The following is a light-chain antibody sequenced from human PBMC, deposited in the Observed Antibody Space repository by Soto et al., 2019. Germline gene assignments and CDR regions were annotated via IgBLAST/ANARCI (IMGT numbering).Light chain of an antibody. CDR2: GVT. CDR1: SSDVGGYNY. V-gene: IGLV2-8*01. CDR3: SSYAGSNNLV. J-gene: IGLJ3*02. Sequence: QSALTQPPSASGSPGQSVTISCTGTSSDVGGYNYVSWYQQHPGKAPKIMIYGVTKRPSGVPDRFSGSKSGNTASLTVSGLQDEDEADYYCSSYAGSNNLVFGGGTKLTVL.